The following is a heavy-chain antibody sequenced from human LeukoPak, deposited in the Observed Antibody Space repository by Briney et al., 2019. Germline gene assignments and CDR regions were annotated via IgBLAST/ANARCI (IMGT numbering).Heavy chain of an antibody. D-gene: IGHD6-6*01. CDR2: IYYSGST. V-gene: IGHV4-39*07. CDR1: GGSISSSSYY. Sequence: PSETLSLTCTVSGGSISSSSYYWGWIRQPPGKGLEWIGSIYYSGSTYYNPSLKSRVTISVDTSKNQFSLKLSSVTAADTAVYYCARGDSSSSWVVAFDIWGQGTMVTVSS. J-gene: IGHJ3*02. CDR3: ARGDSSSSWVVAFDI.